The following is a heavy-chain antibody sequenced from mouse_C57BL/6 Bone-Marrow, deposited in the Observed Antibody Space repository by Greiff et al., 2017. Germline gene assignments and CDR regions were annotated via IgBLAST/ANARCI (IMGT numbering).Heavy chain of an antibody. CDR3: ARGAQARFAY. CDR2: IYPGDGDT. CDR1: GYAFSSYW. Sequence: QVHVKQSGAELVKPGASVKISCKASGYAFSSYWMNWVKQRPGKGLEWIGQIYPGDGDTNYNGKFKGKATLTADKSSSTAYMQLSSLTSEDSAVYFGARGAQARFAYWGQGTLVTVSA. J-gene: IGHJ3*01. V-gene: IGHV1-80*01. D-gene: IGHD3-2*02.